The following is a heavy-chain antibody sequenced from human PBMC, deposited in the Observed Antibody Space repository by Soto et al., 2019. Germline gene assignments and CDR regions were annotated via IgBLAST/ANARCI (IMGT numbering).Heavy chain of an antibody. V-gene: IGHV3-23*01. CDR2: ISGGGDST. J-gene: IGHJ4*02. D-gene: IGHD3-22*01. Sequence: EVQLLESGGRLVQPGGSLRLSCVASGFTFSSYPMSWVRQAPGKGLEWVSAISGGGDSTYYADSVKGRFTISRDNSKNTLYLQMNSLRAEDTALYYCAKDAISMIVVVIKNYFDSWGQGTLVTVSS. CDR1: GFTFSSYP. CDR3: AKDAISMIVVVIKNYFDS.